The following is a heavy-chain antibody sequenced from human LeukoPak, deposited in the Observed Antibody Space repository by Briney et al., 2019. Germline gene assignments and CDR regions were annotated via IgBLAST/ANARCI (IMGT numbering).Heavy chain of an antibody. Sequence: GASVKVYCKASGYTFTGYYMHWVRQAPGQGLEWMGRINPNSGGTNYAQKFQGRVTMTRDTSISTAYMELSRLRSDDTAVYYCARDFGPYYGSGSRDYWGQGTLVTVSS. V-gene: IGHV1-2*06. CDR1: GYTFTGYY. CDR2: INPNSGGT. D-gene: IGHD3-10*01. CDR3: ARDFGPYYGSGSRDY. J-gene: IGHJ4*02.